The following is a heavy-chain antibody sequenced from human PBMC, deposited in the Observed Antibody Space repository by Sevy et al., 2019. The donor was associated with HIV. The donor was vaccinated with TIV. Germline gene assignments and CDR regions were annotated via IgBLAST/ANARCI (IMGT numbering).Heavy chain of an antibody. CDR3: ARYPIVVVPAAEYYFDY. D-gene: IGHD2-2*01. V-gene: IGHV5-51*01. Sequence: GESLKISCKGSGYTFTNYWIGWVRQMPGKGLEWMGIIYPGDSDTRYSPSFQGQVTISADKSISTAHLQWSSLKASDTAMYYYARYPIVVVPAAEYYFDYWGQGTLVTVSS. J-gene: IGHJ4*02. CDR2: IYPGDSDT. CDR1: GYTFTNYW.